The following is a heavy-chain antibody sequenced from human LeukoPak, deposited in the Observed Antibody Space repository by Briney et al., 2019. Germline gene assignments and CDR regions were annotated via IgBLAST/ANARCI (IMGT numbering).Heavy chain of an antibody. CDR2: ISAYNGNT. CDR1: GYTFTSYG. CDR3: SRDLEVWTGSGSHRVAPAGFDY. Sequence: ASVKVSCTASGYTFTSYGISWVRQAPGQGLEWMGWISAYNGNTNYAQKLQGRVTMTTDTSTSTAYMELRSLRSDDTAVYYCSRDLEVWTGSGSHRVAPAGFDYLGQGTLVTGSS. J-gene: IGHJ4*02. D-gene: IGHD3/OR15-3a*01. V-gene: IGHV1-18*04.